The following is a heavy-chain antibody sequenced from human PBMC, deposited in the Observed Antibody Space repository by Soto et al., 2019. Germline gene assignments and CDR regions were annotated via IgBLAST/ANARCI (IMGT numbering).Heavy chain of an antibody. Sequence: GGSLRLSCAASGFTFSSYAMTWVRQAPGKGLEWVSTISGTGTTTYYADSVKGRFTISRDNSKNTLYLQMNSLRTEDTAVYYCVRAVYLLDFDYWGQGTLVTVSS. D-gene: IGHD2-8*01. CDR3: VRAVYLLDFDY. V-gene: IGHV3-23*01. CDR2: ISGTGTTT. J-gene: IGHJ4*02. CDR1: GFTFSSYA.